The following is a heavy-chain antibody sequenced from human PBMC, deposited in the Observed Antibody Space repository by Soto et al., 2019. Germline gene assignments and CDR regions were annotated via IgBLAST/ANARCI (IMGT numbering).Heavy chain of an antibody. CDR1: GYTFTSYG. D-gene: IGHD6-13*01. J-gene: IGHJ5*02. CDR3: ARLKGQQRLVNWFDP. CDR2: ISAYNGNT. Sequence: ASVKVSCKASGYTFTSYGISWVRQAPGQGLEWMGWISAYNGNTNYAQKLQGRVTMTTDTSTSTAYMELRSLRSDDTAVYYCARLKGQQRLVNWFDPWGQGTLVTVSS. V-gene: IGHV1-18*01.